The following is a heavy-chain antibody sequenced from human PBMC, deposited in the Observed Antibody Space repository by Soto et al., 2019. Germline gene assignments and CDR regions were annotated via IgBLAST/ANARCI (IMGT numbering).Heavy chain of an antibody. J-gene: IGHJ5*02. CDR2: ISGGGGST. Sequence: GSLRLSCAASGFIFSSYAMSWVRQAPGKGLEWVSGISGGGGSTYYADSVKGRFTISRDNSKNTLYLQMNSLRAEDTAVYFCASQSLSRSFDWFGWFDPSGPGTLVTVSS. D-gene: IGHD3-9*01. V-gene: IGHV3-23*01. CDR1: GFIFSSYA. CDR3: ASQSLSRSFDWFGWFDP.